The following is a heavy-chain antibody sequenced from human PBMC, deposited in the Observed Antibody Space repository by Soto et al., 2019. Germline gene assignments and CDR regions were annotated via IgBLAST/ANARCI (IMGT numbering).Heavy chain of an antibody. CDR3: AHSGDYSDYSRFDY. CDR1: GVSLSTSGVG. D-gene: IGHD4-17*01. V-gene: IGHV2-5*02. J-gene: IGHJ4*02. Sequence: GSGPTLVNPTQTLTLTCTFSGVSLSTSGVGVAWIRQPPGKALEWLAIIYWDDDKRYSPSLKSRITITKDSSKKQVVLTMTNMDPVDTATYYCAHSGDYSDYSRFDYWGQGTLVTVSS. CDR2: IYWDDDK.